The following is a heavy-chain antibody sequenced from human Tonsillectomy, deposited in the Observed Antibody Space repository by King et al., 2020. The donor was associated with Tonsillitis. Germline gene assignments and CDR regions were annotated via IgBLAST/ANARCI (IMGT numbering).Heavy chain of an antibody. V-gene: IGHV3-30-3*01. CDR1: GFTFSSYA. D-gene: IGHD2-2*01. CDR3: ASEGFVVVPADIQYYYGIDL. CDR2: ISYDGSNK. J-gene: IGHJ6*02. Sequence: VQLVESGGGVVQPGRSLRLSCAASGFTFSSYAMHWVRQAPGKGLEWGAVISYDGSNKYYADSAKGRFTISRDNSKNTLYLQMNSLGAEDTAVYYCASEGFVVVPADIQYYYGIDLWAQDPTLTVPS.